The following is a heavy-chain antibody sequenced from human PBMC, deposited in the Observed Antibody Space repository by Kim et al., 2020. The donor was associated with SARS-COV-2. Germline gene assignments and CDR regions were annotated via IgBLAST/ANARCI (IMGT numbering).Heavy chain of an antibody. D-gene: IGHD7-27*01. Sequence: SETLSLTCTVSGGSISGFYWGWVRQPPGQGLEYLGYIYYSGSANYNPSLSGRLTISRDTSKNQFSLHLSSLTAADTAFYYFARLSSVGTHDSYYGFDVWG. V-gene: IGHV4-59*08. CDR1: GGSISGFY. CDR2: IYYSGSA. J-gene: IGHJ6*01. CDR3: ARLSSVGTHDSYYGFDV.